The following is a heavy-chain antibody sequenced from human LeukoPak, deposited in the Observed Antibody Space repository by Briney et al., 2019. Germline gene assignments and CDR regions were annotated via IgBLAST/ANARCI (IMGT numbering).Heavy chain of an antibody. V-gene: IGHV1-8*01. J-gene: IGHJ4*02. CDR2: MNPNSGNT. D-gene: IGHD5-12*01. CDR3: ARGGGYSGYDSLTTGYYFDY. CDR1: GYTFTSYD. Sequence: ASVKVSCTASGYTFTSYDINWVRQATGQGLEWMGWMNPNSGNTGYAQKFQGRVTMTRNTSISTAYMELSSLRSEDTAVYYCARGGGYSGYDSLTTGYYFDYWGQGTLVTVSS.